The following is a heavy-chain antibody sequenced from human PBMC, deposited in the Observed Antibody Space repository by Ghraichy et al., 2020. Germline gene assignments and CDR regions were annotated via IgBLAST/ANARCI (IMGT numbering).Heavy chain of an antibody. CDR2: IIPILGIA. J-gene: IGHJ4*02. V-gene: IGHV1-69*04. CDR3: ASRLPTTGAFDY. D-gene: IGHD1-14*01. CDR1: GGTFSSYA. Sequence: SAKVSCKASGGTFSSYAISWVRQAPGQGLEWMGRIIPILGIANYAQKFQGRVTITADKSTSTAYMELSSLRSEDTAVYYCASRLPTTGAFDYWGQGTLVTVSS.